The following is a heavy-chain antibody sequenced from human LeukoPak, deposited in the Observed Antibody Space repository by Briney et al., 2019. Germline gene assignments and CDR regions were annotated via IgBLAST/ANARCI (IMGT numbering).Heavy chain of an antibody. CDR2: INSDGSST. CDR1: GFTFSSYW. D-gene: IGHD3-10*01. J-gene: IGHJ4*02. Sequence: PGGSLRLSCAASGFTFSSYWMHWVRQAPGKGLVWVSRINSDGSSTSYADSVKGRFTISRDNAKNSLYLQMNSLRAEDTALYYCARSDDTLRSGPFDYWGQGTLVTVSS. CDR3: ARSDDTLRSGPFDY. V-gene: IGHV3-74*01.